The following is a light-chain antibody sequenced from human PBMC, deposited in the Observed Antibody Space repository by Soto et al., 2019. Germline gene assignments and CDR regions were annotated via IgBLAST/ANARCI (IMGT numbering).Light chain of an antibody. Sequence: EIVMTQSPATLSVSLGERATLSCRASQSVRSNLAWYQQKPGQAPRLLIYDASTRASGIPARFSGSGSGTELTLTISSLQSDDFAVYHCQQYNSWPPTFGHGTRLQIK. CDR1: QSVRSN. CDR3: QQYNSWPPT. J-gene: IGKJ5*01. V-gene: IGKV3-15*01. CDR2: DAS.